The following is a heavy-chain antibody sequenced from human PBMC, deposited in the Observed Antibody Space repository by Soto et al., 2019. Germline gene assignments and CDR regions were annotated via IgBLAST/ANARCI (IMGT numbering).Heavy chain of an antibody. Sequence: ASVKVSCKASGGTFSSYTISWVRQAPGQGLEWMGRIIPILGIANYAQKFQGRVTITADKSTSTAYMELSSLRSEDTAVYYCARAHRVAGGIDYWGQGTLVTVSS. CDR1: GGTFSSYT. D-gene: IGHD6-19*01. V-gene: IGHV1-69*02. CDR2: IIPILGIA. CDR3: ARAHRVAGGIDY. J-gene: IGHJ4*02.